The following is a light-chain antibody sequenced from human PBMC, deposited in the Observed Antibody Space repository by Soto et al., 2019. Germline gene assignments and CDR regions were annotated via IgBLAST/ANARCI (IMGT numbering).Light chain of an antibody. J-gene: IGLJ3*02. CDR3: SSYTSSSTLV. Sequence: QSALPQPASVSGSPGQSITISCTGTSSDVGGYNYVSWYQQHPGKAPKLMIYEVSNRPSGVSNRFSGSKSGNTASLTISGRQAEDEADYYCSSYTSSSTLVFGGGTKLTVL. CDR1: SSDVGGYNY. V-gene: IGLV2-14*01. CDR2: EVS.